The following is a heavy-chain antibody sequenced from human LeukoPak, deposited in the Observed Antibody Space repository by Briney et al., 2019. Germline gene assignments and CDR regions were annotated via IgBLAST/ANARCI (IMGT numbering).Heavy chain of an antibody. V-gene: IGHV1-69*02. CDR1: GCTFSSYT. Sequence: GASVNDSCKATGCTFSSYTISGLRQAPAQGRDGMGRIIPILDIANYAQKFQGRAMITADKSTSTANMELSSLRSDDTAVYDCARGAWFGESHAFDIWGQGKMVTVSS. CDR2: IIPILDIA. D-gene: IGHD3-10*01. CDR3: ARGAWFGESHAFDI. J-gene: IGHJ3*02.